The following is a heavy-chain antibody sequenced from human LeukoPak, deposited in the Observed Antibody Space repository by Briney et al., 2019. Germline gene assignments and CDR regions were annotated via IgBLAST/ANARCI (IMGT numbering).Heavy chain of an antibody. CDR3: ARGAIGYSGTGAFDI. D-gene: IGHD5-12*01. V-gene: IGHV3-21*01. J-gene: IGHJ3*02. CDR1: GFTFSSYS. CDR2: ISSSSSYI. Sequence: GGSLRLSCAASGFTFSSYSMNWVRQAPGKGLEWVSSISSSSSYIYYADSVKGRSTISRDNAKNSLYLQMNSLRAEDTAVYYCARGAIGYSGTGAFDIWGQGTMVTVSS.